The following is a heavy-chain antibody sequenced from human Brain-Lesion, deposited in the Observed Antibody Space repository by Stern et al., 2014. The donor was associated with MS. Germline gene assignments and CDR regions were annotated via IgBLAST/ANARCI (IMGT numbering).Heavy chain of an antibody. D-gene: IGHD2-2*01. CDR2: IFNSGST. V-gene: IGHV4-61*02. J-gene: IGHJ6*02. Sequence: QVQLQESGPGLVKPSQTLSLSCTVSGGSISSGGYYWSWIRQPAGKGLEWIGRIFNSGSTSSNPSLQRRVTHSIEQSQNHFPLRLNSMTAADTAVYYCARGRVVPGFQYYATDVWGQGTTVIVSS. CDR3: ARGRVVPGFQYYATDV. CDR1: GGSISSGGYY.